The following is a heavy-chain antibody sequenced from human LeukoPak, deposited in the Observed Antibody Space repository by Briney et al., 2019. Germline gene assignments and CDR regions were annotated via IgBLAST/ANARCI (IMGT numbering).Heavy chain of an antibody. CDR3: ARDADSSSWYRIY. Sequence: SETLSLTCTVSGYSISSGYYWGWIRQPPGKGLEWIGSIYHSGSTYYNPSLKSRVTVSVDTSKNQFSLKLSSVTAADTAVYYCARDADSSSWYRIYWGQGTLVTVSS. V-gene: IGHV4-38-2*02. CDR1: GYSISSGYY. D-gene: IGHD6-13*01. J-gene: IGHJ4*02. CDR2: IYHSGST.